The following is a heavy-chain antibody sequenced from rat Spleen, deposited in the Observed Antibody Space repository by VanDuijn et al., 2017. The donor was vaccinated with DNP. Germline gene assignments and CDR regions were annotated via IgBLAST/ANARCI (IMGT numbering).Heavy chain of an antibody. Sequence: EVQLQESGPGLVKPSQSLSLTCSVTGYSITSNYWGWVRKFPGNKLEYIGHISFSGGTNYNPSLKSQISITRDTSKNQFFLHLYSVTTEDTATYYCARWVWYFDYWGQGVMVTVSS. J-gene: IGHJ2*01. V-gene: IGHV3-1*01. CDR1: GYSITSNY. CDR3: ARWVWYFDY. CDR2: ISFSGGT.